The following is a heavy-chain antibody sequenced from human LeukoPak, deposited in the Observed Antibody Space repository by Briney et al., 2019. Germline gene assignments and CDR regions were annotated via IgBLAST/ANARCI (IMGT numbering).Heavy chain of an antibody. V-gene: IGHV5-51*01. J-gene: IGHJ3*02. D-gene: IGHD1-1*01. CDR1: GYTFSRHW. CDR3: ARQGGWNDENAFNI. CDR2: IYAGDSDT. Sequence: GESLKISCKGSGYTFSRHWIAWVRQMPGKGLEWMGNIYAGDSDTRYSPSFQGQVTLSVDKSINTAYLQWNSLKTSDTAMYYCARQGGWNDENAFNIWGQGTMVTVSS.